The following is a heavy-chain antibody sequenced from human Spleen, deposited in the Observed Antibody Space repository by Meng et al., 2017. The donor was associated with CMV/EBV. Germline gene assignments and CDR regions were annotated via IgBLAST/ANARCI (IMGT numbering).Heavy chain of an antibody. CDR2: ISWNSGSI. V-gene: IGHV3-9*01. D-gene: IGHD3-22*01. J-gene: IGHJ6*02. CDR3: AKAPRNIGSGYYYAYYYGMDV. Sequence: SLKISCAASGFTFDDYAMHWVRQAPGKGLEWVSGISWNSGSIGYADSVKGRFTISRDNAKNSLYLQMNSLRAEDTAVYYCAKAPRNIGSGYYYAYYYGMDVWGQGTTVTVSS. CDR1: GFTFDDYA.